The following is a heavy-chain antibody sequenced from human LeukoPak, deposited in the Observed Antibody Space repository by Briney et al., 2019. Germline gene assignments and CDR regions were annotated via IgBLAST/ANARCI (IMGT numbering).Heavy chain of an antibody. J-gene: IGHJ4*02. CDR1: GFTFSSYS. CDR2: ISSSSSYI. Sequence: GGXXRLSCAASGFTFSSYSMNWVRQAPGKGLEWVSYISSSSSYIYYADSMKGRFTISRDNAKNSLYLQMNSLRAEDTAVYYCARVGGWYYGSGSNRPFDYWGQGTLVTVSS. CDR3: ARVGGWYYGSGSNRPFDY. V-gene: IGHV3-21*01. D-gene: IGHD3-10*01.